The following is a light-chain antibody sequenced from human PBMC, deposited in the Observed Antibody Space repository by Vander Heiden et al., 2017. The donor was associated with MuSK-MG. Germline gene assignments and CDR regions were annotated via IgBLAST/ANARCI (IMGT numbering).Light chain of an antibody. Sequence: SDKLIHPSSVLVFPRQTARITRSGDALPRKYASWYQQKSGQAPVLVIYEDSKRPSGIPERFSGSSSGTMATLAISGARGEDEADCYCCSTNRSSNLCVFGGGTKLTVL. CDR3: CSTNRSSNLCV. J-gene: IGLJ2*01. CDR2: EDS. V-gene: IGLV3-10*01. CDR1: ALPRKY.